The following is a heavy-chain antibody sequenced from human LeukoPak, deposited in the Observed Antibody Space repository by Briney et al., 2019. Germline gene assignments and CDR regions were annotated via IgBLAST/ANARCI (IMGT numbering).Heavy chain of an antibody. J-gene: IGHJ4*02. D-gene: IGHD5-24*01. CDR1: GGSFSGYY. CDR2: INHSGST. Sequence: SETLSLTCAVYGGSFSGYYWSWIRQPPGKGLEWIGEINHSGSTNYNPSLKSQVTISVDTSKNQFSLKLSSVTAADTAVYYCAREMATMFDYWGQGTLVTVSS. V-gene: IGHV4-34*01. CDR3: AREMATMFDY.